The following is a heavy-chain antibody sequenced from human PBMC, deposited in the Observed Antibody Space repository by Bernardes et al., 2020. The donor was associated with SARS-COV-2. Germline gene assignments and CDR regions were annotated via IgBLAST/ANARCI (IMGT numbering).Heavy chain of an antibody. CDR3: LAEVGGRSFAD. D-gene: IGHD1-26*01. Sequence: GGSLRLSCAASGFTFSSYGMHWVRQAPGKGLEWVAVIWYDGSNKNYVDSVKGRFTVSRDDSKNRLFLQMNSLRTDDTAMYYCLAEVGGRSFADWGQGTLVTVSS. CDR1: GFTFSSYG. V-gene: IGHV3-33*01. CDR2: IWYDGSNK. J-gene: IGHJ4*02.